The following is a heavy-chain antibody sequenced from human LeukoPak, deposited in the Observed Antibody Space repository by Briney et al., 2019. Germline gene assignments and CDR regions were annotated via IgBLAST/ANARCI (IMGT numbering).Heavy chain of an antibody. Sequence: SETLSLTCTVSGGSISSYYWSWIRQPPGKGLEWIGHIFYTGNSNYNPSLKSRVTISLDRSNNHFSLRLTSVTAADTAVYYCARAGAWQIDPWGQGTLVTVSS. V-gene: IGHV4-59*01. D-gene: IGHD3-10*01. CDR1: GGSISSYY. CDR2: IFYTGNS. J-gene: IGHJ5*02. CDR3: ARAGAWQIDP.